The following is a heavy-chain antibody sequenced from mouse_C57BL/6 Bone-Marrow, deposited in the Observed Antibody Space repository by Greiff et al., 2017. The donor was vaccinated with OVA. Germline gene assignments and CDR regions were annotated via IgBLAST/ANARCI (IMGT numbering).Heavy chain of an antibody. Sequence: EVNVVESGGGLVKPGGSLKLSCAASGFTFSSYAMSWVRQTPEKRLEWVATISDGGSYTYYPDNVKGRFHISRDNAKNNLYLQMSHLKSEDTAMYYCARDHYDYDGGAMDYWGQGTSVTVSS. CDR3: ARDHYDYDGGAMDY. D-gene: IGHD2-4*01. CDR1: GFTFSSYA. J-gene: IGHJ4*01. CDR2: ISDGGSYT. V-gene: IGHV5-4*01.